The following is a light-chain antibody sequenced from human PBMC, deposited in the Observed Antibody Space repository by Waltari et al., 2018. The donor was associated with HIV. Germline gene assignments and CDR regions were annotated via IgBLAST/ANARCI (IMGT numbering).Light chain of an antibody. V-gene: IGLV3-1*01. CDR3: QAWDSHNVI. J-gene: IGLJ2*01. Sequence: SYELTQPPSVSVSPGQTAIITCSGDKLGDKYASWYQQRPGQSPVLVIYEDVKRPSGSPERFSGSNSGNPATLTISGTQAMDESDYYCQAWDSHNVIFGGGTKLTVL. CDR2: EDV. CDR1: KLGDKY.